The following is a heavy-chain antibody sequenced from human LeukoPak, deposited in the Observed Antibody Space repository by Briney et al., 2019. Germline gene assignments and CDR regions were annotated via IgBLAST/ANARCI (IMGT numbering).Heavy chain of an antibody. CDR2: INPNSGGT. D-gene: IGHD5-18*01. CDR3: ARNVDTAMATTRYYFDY. V-gene: IGHV1-2*02. J-gene: IGHJ4*02. CDR1: GYTFTGYY. Sequence: ASVKVSCKASGYTFTGYYMHWVRQAPGQGLEWMGWINPNSGGTNYAQKFQGRVTMTRDTSISTAYTELSRLRSEDTAVYYCARNVDTAMATTRYYFDYWGQGTLVTVSS.